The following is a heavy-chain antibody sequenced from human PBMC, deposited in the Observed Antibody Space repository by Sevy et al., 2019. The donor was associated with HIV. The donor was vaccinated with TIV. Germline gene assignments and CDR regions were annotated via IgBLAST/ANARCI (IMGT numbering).Heavy chain of an antibody. CDR2: ISSSSSYI. J-gene: IGHJ4*02. CDR1: GFTFSSYS. V-gene: IGHV3-21*01. CDR3: ARSTIFGVVIIADFDY. Sequence: GGSLRLSCAASGFTFSSYSMNWVRQAPGKGLEWVSSISSSSSYIYYADSVKGRFTISRDSAKNSLYLQMNSLRAEDTAVYYCARSTIFGVVIIADFDYWGQGTLVTVSS. D-gene: IGHD3-3*01.